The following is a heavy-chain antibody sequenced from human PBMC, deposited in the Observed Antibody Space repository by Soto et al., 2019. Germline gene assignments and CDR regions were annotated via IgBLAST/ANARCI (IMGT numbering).Heavy chain of an antibody. D-gene: IGHD3-10*01. J-gene: IGHJ6*02. CDR3: AREVGFLDYYYYGMDV. CDR1: GYTFTSYY. Sequence: ASVKVSCKASGYTFTSYYMHWVRQAPGQGLEWMGIINPSGGSTSYAQKFQGRVTMTRDTPTSTVYMELSSLRSEDTAVYYCAREVGFLDYYYYGMDVWGQGTTVTVSS. V-gene: IGHV1-46*01. CDR2: INPSGGST.